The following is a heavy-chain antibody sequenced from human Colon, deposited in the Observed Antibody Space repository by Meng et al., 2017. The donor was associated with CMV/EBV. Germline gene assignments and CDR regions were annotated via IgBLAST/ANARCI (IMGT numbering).Heavy chain of an antibody. D-gene: IGHD6-19*01. CDR3: VRGWSGWGNWFDS. V-gene: IGHV6-1*01. CDR1: GAKVSSNSAT. CDR2: TYLRSKWYI. J-gene: IGHJ5*01. Sequence: SETLSLTCAISGAKVSSNSATWNWIRQSPSRGLEWLARTYLRSKWYIAYADSVRSRINITTDTAKNQVSLQLSSVTPEDTAVYYCVRGWSGWGNWFDSWGQGTLVTVSS.